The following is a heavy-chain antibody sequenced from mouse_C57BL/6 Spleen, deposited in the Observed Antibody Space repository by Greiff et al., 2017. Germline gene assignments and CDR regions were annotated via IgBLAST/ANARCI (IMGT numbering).Heavy chain of an antibody. D-gene: IGHD2-3*01. Sequence: VQLQQSGPELVKPGASVKISCKASGYTFTDYYMNWVKQSHGKSLEWIGDINPNNGGTSYNQKFKGKATLTVDKSSSTAYMELRSLTSEDSAVYYCARGDDGYYLFAYWGQGTLVTVSA. J-gene: IGHJ3*01. CDR1: GYTFTDYY. V-gene: IGHV1-26*01. CDR3: ARGDDGYYLFAY. CDR2: INPNNGGT.